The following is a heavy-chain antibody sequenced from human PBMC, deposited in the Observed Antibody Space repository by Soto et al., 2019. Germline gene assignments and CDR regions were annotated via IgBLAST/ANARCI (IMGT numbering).Heavy chain of an antibody. J-gene: IGHJ6*02. Sequence: QVLLQESGPGLVKPSQTLSLTCIVSGDSISTGAYYWTWIRQHPGRGLEWIGNIYSSGPTNYNPSLNGRVSISVDTSKDHCSLMLSSVTAADTAVYYCARDHTSSTFDGYVYYGVDVWGQGTTVIVSS. CDR3: ARDHTSSTFDGYVYYGVDV. CDR2: IYSSGPT. V-gene: IGHV4-31*03. D-gene: IGHD5-12*01. CDR1: GDSISTGAYY.